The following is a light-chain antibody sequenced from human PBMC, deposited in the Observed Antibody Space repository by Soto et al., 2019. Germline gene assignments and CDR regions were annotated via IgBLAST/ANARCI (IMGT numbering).Light chain of an antibody. CDR3: QQRSTWPRT. J-gene: IGKJ1*01. Sequence: EIVLTQSPATLSLSPGERATLSCSASQSISTYLAWYQQKPGQAPRLLIYDASNRAAGIPARFSGSGSGTDFTLIISSLEPEDLAVYYCQQRSTWPRTFGQGTKVEIK. CDR2: DAS. V-gene: IGKV3-11*01. CDR1: QSISTY.